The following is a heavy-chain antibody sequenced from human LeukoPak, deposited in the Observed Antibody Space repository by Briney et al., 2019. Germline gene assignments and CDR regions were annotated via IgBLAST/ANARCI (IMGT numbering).Heavy chain of an antibody. Sequence: EASVKVSCKASGGTFSSYAISWVRQAPGQGLEWMGRIIPNSGGTNSAQKFQGRVSVTRDTSISTTYMEMSRLTYDDTAVYYCVHAASLTGESGLGHWGQGTLVTVSP. J-gene: IGHJ4*02. CDR3: VHAASLTGESGLGH. D-gene: IGHD7-27*01. CDR2: IIPNSGGT. CDR1: GGTFSSYA. V-gene: IGHV1-2*02.